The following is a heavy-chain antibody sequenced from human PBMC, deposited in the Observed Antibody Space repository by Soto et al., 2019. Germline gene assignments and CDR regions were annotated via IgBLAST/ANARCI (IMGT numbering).Heavy chain of an antibody. CDR3: AGSPPGVAGRYYFDY. CDR1: RFAFSNYG. J-gene: IGHJ4*02. Sequence: QVQLVESGGGVVQPGRSLRLSCAASRFAFSNYGMHWVRQAPGMGLAWVALIWYDGSNKYYADSVKGRFTISRDNSKNTLYLQMNSLRAEDTAVYYCAGSPPGVAGRYYFDYWGQGALVTVSS. V-gene: IGHV3-33*01. D-gene: IGHD6-6*01. CDR2: IWYDGSNK.